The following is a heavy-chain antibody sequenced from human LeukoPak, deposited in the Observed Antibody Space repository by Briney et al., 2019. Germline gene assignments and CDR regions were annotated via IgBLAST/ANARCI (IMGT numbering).Heavy chain of an antibody. J-gene: IGHJ4*02. V-gene: IGHV5-51*01. CDR1: GYTFTVYY. Sequence: GASLNISCTCSGYTFTVYYIGWVRPIRGKGQEWMGIIHPGDSDTKYSPSSQGQVIISVDKSINTAYLQWSSLKASDTAIYYCARRNAYGWSFDYWGQGTLVTVSS. CDR3: ARRNAYGWSFDY. D-gene: IGHD2-15*01. CDR2: IHPGDSDT.